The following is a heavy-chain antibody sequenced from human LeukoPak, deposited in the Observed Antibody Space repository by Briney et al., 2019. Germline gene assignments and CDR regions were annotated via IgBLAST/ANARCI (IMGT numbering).Heavy chain of an antibody. CDR1: GFTVSSSY. J-gene: IGHJ4*02. CDR2: IYSDGNT. CDR3: TTALYDWNDVNY. Sequence: PGGSLRLSCAATGFTVSSSYMSWVRQAPGKGLEWVSVIYSDGNTYYPDSVKGRFTISRDNSKNTLYLQMNSLRAEDTAVYYCTTALYDWNDVNYWGQGTLVTVSS. V-gene: IGHV3-53*01. D-gene: IGHD1-1*01.